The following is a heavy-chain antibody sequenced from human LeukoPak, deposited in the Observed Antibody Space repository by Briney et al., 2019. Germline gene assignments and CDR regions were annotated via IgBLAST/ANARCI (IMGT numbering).Heavy chain of an antibody. V-gene: IGHV3-30*03. D-gene: IGHD6-13*01. CDR1: GFTFSSYG. CDR2: ISYDGSNK. J-gene: IGHJ4*02. CDR3: ARAKAPIAATFDY. Sequence: LSGGSLRLSCAASGFTFSSYGMHWVRQAPGKGLEWVAVISYDGSNKYYADSVKGRFTISRDNSKNTLYLQMNSLGAEDTAVYYCARAKAPIAATFDYWGQGTLVTVSS.